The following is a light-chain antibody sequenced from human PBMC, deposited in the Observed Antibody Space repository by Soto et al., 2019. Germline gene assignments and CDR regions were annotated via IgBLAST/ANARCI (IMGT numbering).Light chain of an antibody. CDR2: DAS. V-gene: IGKV1-5*01. CDR3: QQSHSILWT. CDR1: QSISSW. J-gene: IGKJ1*01. Sequence: DIQMTQYPSTLSASVGDRVTITCRASQSISSWLAWYQQKPGKAPKLLIYDASGLESGVPSRFSGSGSGTDFTLTISSLQPEDFATYYCQQSHSILWTFGQGTKVDIK.